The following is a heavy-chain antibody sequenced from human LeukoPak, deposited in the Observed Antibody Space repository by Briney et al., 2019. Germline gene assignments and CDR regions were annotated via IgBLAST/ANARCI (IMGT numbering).Heavy chain of an antibody. D-gene: IGHD1-26*01. CDR2: ISSSSSYI. CDR1: GFTFSSYS. J-gene: IGHJ3*02. CDR3: ARDLRSIVGARGAFDI. Sequence: GGSLRLSCAASGFTFSSYSMNWVRQAPGKGLEWVSSISSSSSYIYYADSVKGRFTISRDNAKNSLYLQMNSLRAEDTAVYYCARDLRSIVGARGAFDIWGQGTMVTVSS. V-gene: IGHV3-21*01.